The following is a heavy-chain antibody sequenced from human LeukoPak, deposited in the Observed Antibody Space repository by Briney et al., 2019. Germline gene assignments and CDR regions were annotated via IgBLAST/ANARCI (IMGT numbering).Heavy chain of an antibody. CDR3: ARHHGRSGYPYYYYYYYMDV. D-gene: IGHD3-3*01. CDR2: IYTSGST. CDR1: GGSISSYY. V-gene: IGHV4-4*09. Sequence: SETLSLTCTVSGGSISSYYWSWIRQPPGKGLEWIGYIYTSGSTNYNLSLKSRVTISVDTSKNQVSLKLSSVTAADTAVYYCARHHGRSGYPYYYYYYYMDVWGKGTTVTVSS. J-gene: IGHJ6*03.